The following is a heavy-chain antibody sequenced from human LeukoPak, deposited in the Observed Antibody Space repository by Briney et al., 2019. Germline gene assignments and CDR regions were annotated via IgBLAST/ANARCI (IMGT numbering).Heavy chain of an antibody. CDR3: AIVATITGWFDP. CDR2: IFPGDCDT. CDR1: GYXFTSYR. Sequence: PGESLKISCYGSGYXFTSYRNCWVRQMPGKGLEWLVTIFPGDCDTRYSPSFQGEVTISADKSISTAYLQRSSLKASDTAMYYCAIVATITGWFDPWGQGTLVTVSS. V-gene: IGHV5-51*01. J-gene: IGHJ5*02. D-gene: IGHD5-12*01.